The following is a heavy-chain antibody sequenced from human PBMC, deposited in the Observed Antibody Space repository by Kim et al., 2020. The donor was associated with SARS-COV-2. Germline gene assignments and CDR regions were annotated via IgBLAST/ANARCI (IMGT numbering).Heavy chain of an antibody. D-gene: IGHD3-3*01. Sequence: GGSLRLSCAASGFTVSTNYMSWVRQAPGKGLEWVSVIYSDETTYYADSVKGRFTISRDNSQNTLYLQMNRLRADDTAVYYCARGNPWSWFDPWGQGTLVTVSS. V-gene: IGHV3-53*01. CDR3: ARGNPWSWFDP. J-gene: IGHJ5*02. CDR1: GFTVSTNY. CDR2: IYSDETT.